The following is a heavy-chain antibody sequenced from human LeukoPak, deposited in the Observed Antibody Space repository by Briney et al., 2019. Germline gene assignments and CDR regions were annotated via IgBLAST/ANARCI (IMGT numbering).Heavy chain of an antibody. J-gene: IGHJ5*02. CDR2: IYHSGST. D-gene: IGHD6-6*01. CDR3: ARAIAARMLTNP. V-gene: IGHV4-38-2*02. CDR1: GYSISSGYY. Sequence: NSSETLSLTCTVSGYSISSGYYWGWIRQPPGQGLEWIGSIYHSGSTYYNPSLKSRVTISADTSKNQFSLKLSSVTAADTAVYYCARAIAARMLTNPWGQGTLVTVSS.